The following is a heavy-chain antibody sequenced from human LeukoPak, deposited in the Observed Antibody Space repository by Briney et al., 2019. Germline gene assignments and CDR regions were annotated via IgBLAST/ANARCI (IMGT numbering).Heavy chain of an antibody. D-gene: IGHD7-27*01. Sequence: GGSLRLSCAASGFTFSDFWMHWVRQAPGKGPVWVSRIRPDGTDASYADSVKGRFSISRDNARNTLFLQISSLRDEDTAVYYCARDMWGTFDYWGQGTLVTVSS. V-gene: IGHV3-74*01. CDR2: IRPDGTDA. CDR3: ARDMWGTFDY. CDR1: GFTFSDFW. J-gene: IGHJ4*02.